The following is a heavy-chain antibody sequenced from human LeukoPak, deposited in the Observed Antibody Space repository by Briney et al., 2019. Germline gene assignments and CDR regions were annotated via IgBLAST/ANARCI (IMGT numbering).Heavy chain of an antibody. CDR2: INHSGFT. Sequence: PSETLSLTCAVYGGSFSGYYWSWLRQPPGKGLEWVGEINHSGFTNYNPSLKSRVTISVDTSKSQFSLKLSSVTAADTAVYYCASRRYSSSWRKFDYWGQGTLVTVSS. D-gene: IGHD6-13*01. V-gene: IGHV4-34*01. CDR1: GGSFSGYY. J-gene: IGHJ4*02. CDR3: ASRRYSSSWRKFDY.